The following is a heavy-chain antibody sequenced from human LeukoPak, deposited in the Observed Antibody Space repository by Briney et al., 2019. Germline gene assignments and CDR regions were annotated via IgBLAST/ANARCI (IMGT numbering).Heavy chain of an antibody. Sequence: PGGSLRLSCAASGFTFSSYGMHWVRQAPGKGLEWVAFIRYDGSNKYYADSVKGRFTISRDNSKNTLYLQMNSLRAEDTAVYYCAKDHGGVRFLEWLSPLDYWGQGILVTVSS. CDR1: GFTFSSYG. J-gene: IGHJ4*02. D-gene: IGHD3-3*01. CDR2: IRYDGSNK. CDR3: AKDHGGVRFLEWLSPLDY. V-gene: IGHV3-30*02.